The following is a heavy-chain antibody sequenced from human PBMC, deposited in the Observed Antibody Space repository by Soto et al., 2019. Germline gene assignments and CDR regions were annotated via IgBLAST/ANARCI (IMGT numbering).Heavy chain of an antibody. D-gene: IGHD2-2*01. CDR3: ARYSCSSTSCYAGFDY. J-gene: IGHJ4*02. CDR2: ISSSSSYI. CDR1: GFTFSSYS. Sequence: GGSLRLSCAASGFTFSSYSMNWVRQATGKGLEWVSSISSSSSYIYYADSVKGRFTISRDNANNSLYLQMNSLRAEDTAVYYFARYSCSSTSCYAGFDYWGQGTLGTVSS. V-gene: IGHV3-21*01.